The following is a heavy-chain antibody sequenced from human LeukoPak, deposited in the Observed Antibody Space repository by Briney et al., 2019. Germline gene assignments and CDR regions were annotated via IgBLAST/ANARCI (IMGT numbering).Heavy chain of an antibody. V-gene: IGHV1-2*02. Sequence: GASVKVSCKASGYTFTDYYIHWVQQAPGQGLEWMGWINPKSGGTDYVQKFQGRVTMTRDTSTSTAYMEMSRLRSDDTAVYYCARSYGGTHYHDSSGYWGPPDYWGQGTLVTVSS. CDR3: ARSYGGTHYHDSSGYWGPPDY. CDR2: INPKSGGT. D-gene: IGHD3-22*01. J-gene: IGHJ4*02. CDR1: GYTFTDYY.